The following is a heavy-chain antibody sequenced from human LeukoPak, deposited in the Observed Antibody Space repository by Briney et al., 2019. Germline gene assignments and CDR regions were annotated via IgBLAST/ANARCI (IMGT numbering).Heavy chain of an antibody. CDR1: GFTFSTYG. CDR3: AKLFAMYDSGWFSVY. J-gene: IGHJ4*02. CDR2: IRYDGSKK. D-gene: IGHD6-19*01. V-gene: IGHV3-30*02. Sequence: PGGSLRLSCAASGFTFSTYGMHWVRQAPGKGLEWVAFIRYDGSKKYYADSVKGRFTISRGNSNNTLYLQMNSLRAEDMAVYYCAKLFAMYDSGWFSVYWGQGTLVTVSS.